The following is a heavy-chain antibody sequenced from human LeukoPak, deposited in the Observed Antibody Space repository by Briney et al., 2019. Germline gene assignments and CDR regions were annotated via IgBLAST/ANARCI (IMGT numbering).Heavy chain of an antibody. D-gene: IGHD2-2*02. J-gene: IGHJ6*02. CDR2: ISSSGSTI. CDR3: ARLSALLPKYCSSTSCYKYYYYGMDV. CDR1: GFTFSSYE. V-gene: IGHV3-48*03. Sequence: PGGSLRLSCAASGFTFSSYEMNWVRQAPGKGLEWVSYISSSGSTIYYADSVKGRFTISRDNAKNSLYLKMNRLRAEDTAVYYCARLSALLPKYCSSTSCYKYYYYGMDVWGQGTTVTVSS.